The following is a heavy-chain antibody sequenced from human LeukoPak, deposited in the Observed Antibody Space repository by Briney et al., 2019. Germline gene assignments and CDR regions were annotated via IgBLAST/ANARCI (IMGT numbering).Heavy chain of an antibody. Sequence: GGSLRLSCAASGFTFSSYAMSWVRQAPGKGLEWVSSISGSGDSTYYADSVKGRFTISRDNSKNTLYLQMNSLRVEDTAVYYCAKLGDILTGYPYYFDDWGQGTLVTVSS. D-gene: IGHD3-9*01. CDR1: GFTFSSYA. J-gene: IGHJ4*02. CDR3: AKLGDILTGYPYYFDD. CDR2: ISGSGDST. V-gene: IGHV3-23*01.